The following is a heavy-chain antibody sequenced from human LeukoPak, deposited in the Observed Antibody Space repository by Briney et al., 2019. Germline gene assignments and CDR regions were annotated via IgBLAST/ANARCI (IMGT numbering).Heavy chain of an antibody. V-gene: IGHV4-61*02. CDR1: GGSISSGSYY. J-gene: IGHJ4*02. D-gene: IGHD3-9*01. Sequence: SETLSLTCTVSGGSISSGSYYWSWIRQPAGKGLEWIGRIYTSGSTNYNPSLKSRVTISVDTSKNQFSLRLSSVTAADTAVYYCAREYYDILTGYYYFDYWGQGTLVTVSS. CDR2: IYTSGST. CDR3: AREYYDILTGYYYFDY.